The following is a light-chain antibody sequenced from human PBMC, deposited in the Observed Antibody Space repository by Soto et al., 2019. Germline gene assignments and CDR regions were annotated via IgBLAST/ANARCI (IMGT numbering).Light chain of an antibody. V-gene: IGKV3-15*01. CDR3: QQYNIWPRT. J-gene: IGKJ1*01. CDR1: QSVSSN. CDR2: GAS. Sequence: EIVMTQSPATLSVSPGERATLSCRASQSVSSNLAWYQQKPGQAPRLPIYGASTRATGIPARFSGSGSGTEFTLTISSLQSEDFAVYYCQQYNIWPRTFGHGTKVEMK.